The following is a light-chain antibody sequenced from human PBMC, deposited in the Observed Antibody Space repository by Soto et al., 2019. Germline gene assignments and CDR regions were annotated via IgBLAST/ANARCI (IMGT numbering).Light chain of an antibody. CDR3: SSYTSSSTLEV. J-gene: IGLJ1*01. CDR2: DVS. Sequence: TETSSDVGGYNYVSWYQQHPGKAPKLMIYDVSNRPSGVPNRFSGSKSGNTASLTISGLQAEDEADYYCSSYTSSSTLEVFGTGTKVTVL. CDR1: SSDVGGYNY. V-gene: IGLV2-14*04.